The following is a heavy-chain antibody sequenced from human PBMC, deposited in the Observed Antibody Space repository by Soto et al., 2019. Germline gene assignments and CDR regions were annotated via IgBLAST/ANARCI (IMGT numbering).Heavy chain of an antibody. CDR3: ARDRWFGELFVGMDV. Sequence: LSETLSLTCTVSGGSISSYYWSWIRQPPGKGLEWIGYIYYSGSTNYNPSLKSRVTISVDTSKNQFSLKLSSVTAADTAVYYCARDRWFGELFVGMDVWGQGTTVTVSS. V-gene: IGHV4-59*01. CDR2: IYYSGST. D-gene: IGHD3-10*01. J-gene: IGHJ6*02. CDR1: GGSISSYY.